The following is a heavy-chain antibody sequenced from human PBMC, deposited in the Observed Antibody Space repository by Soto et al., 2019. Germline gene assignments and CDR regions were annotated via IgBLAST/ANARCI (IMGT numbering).Heavy chain of an antibody. J-gene: IGHJ6*02. CDR1: GDTFTSIY. V-gene: IGHV1-46*01. CDR3: ASPYRRQGEYFYYGMDV. D-gene: IGHD1-26*01. Sequence: QVHLVQSGGEVKKPGASLRISCKASGDTFTSIYIQWVRQAPGQGLEWMGIINPSGGSTRYAQKFQGRVTMTRDTSTSTVYMDLSSLRSEDTAVYYCASPYRRQGEYFYYGMDVWGQGTTVTVSS. CDR2: INPSGGST.